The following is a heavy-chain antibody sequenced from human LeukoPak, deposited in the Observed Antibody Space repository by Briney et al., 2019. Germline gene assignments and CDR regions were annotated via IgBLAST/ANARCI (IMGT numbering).Heavy chain of an antibody. CDR3: AKFLPTHIVVANYYFDY. V-gene: IGHV3-7*03. CDR1: EFTFSNYR. J-gene: IGHJ4*02. CDR2: IKQDGSEK. Sequence: GGSLRRSCAASEFTFSNYRMTWVRQAPGKGLEWVASIKQDGSEKYYLDSVKGRFTISRDDAKNSLYLQMNSLRAEDTAVYYCAKFLPTHIVVANYYFDYWGQGTLVTVSS. D-gene: IGHD2-21*01.